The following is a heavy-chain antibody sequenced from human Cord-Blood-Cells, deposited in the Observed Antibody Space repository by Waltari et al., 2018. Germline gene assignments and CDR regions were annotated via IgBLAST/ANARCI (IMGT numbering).Heavy chain of an antibody. Sequence: EVQLVQSGAEVKKPGESLKNSCKGSGYSFTSYWIGWVRQMPGKGLEWMGIIYPGDSDTRYSPSFQGQVTISADKSISTAYLQWSSLKASDTAMYYCATASGIAAAGVAFDYWGQGTLVTVSS. CDR2: IYPGDSDT. V-gene: IGHV5-51*01. D-gene: IGHD6-13*01. CDR1: GYSFTSYW. CDR3: ATASGIAAAGVAFDY. J-gene: IGHJ4*02.